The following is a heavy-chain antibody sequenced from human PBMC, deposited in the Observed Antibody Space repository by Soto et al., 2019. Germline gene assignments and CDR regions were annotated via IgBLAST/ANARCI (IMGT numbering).Heavy chain of an antibody. V-gene: IGHV4-34*01. J-gene: IGHJ4*02. Sequence: SETLSLTCAVYGGSFSGYYLTWVRHPPGTGLEWIGEINHSGSTNYNPSLKSRVTISVDTSKNQFSLKLTSVTAADTAVYYCARDKIRGLFAYWGQRTLVIVSS. CDR1: GGSFSGYY. CDR2: INHSGST. D-gene: IGHD5-12*01. CDR3: ARDKIRGLFAY.